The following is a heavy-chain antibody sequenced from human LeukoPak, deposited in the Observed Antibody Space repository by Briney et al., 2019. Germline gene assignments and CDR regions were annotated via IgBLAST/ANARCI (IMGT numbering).Heavy chain of an antibody. Sequence: GASVKVSCEASGYTFTSYGISWVRQAPGQGLEWMGWISAYNGNTNYAQKLQGRVTMTTDTSTSTAYMELRSLRSDDTAVYYCARAITKNYYDSSGSFDYWGQGTLVTVSS. CDR3: ARAITKNYYDSSGSFDY. J-gene: IGHJ4*02. CDR1: GYTFTSYG. V-gene: IGHV1-18*01. D-gene: IGHD3-22*01. CDR2: ISAYNGNT.